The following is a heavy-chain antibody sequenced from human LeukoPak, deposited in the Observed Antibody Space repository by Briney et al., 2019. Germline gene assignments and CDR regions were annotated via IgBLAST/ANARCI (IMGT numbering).Heavy chain of an antibody. CDR2: INHSGST. CDR1: GGSFSGYY. CDR3: ARSGYYDSSGYSTSYGMDV. D-gene: IGHD3-22*01. J-gene: IGHJ6*02. Sequence: PSETLSLTCAVYGGSFSGYYWSWIRQPPGKGLEWIGEINHSGSTNYNPSLKSRVTISVDTSKNQFSLKLSSVTAADTAVYCCARSGYYDSSGYSTSYGMDVWGQGTTVTVSS. V-gene: IGHV4-34*01.